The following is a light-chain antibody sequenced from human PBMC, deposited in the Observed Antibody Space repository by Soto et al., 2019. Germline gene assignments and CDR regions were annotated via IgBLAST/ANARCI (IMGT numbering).Light chain of an antibody. J-gene: IGKJ2*01. CDR2: SAS. Sequence: PGEGATLACRASQSVSSVYLAWYHQKPGQATRLLIYSASTRAAGIPDRFSGSGSGTDFTLTISRLEPEDFAVYYCQQYSSSLYIFGQGTKLEIK. CDR3: QQYSSSLYI. CDR1: QSVSSVY. V-gene: IGKV3-20*01.